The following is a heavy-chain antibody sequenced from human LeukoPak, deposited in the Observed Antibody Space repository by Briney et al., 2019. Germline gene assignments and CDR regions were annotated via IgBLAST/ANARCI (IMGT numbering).Heavy chain of an antibody. CDR1: GGTFSSYA. V-gene: IGHV1-69*13. CDR3: ARDRAGTIVVVPAAPGHYYMDV. Sequence: GASVKVSCKASGGTFSSYAISWVRQAPGQGLEWMGGIIPIFGTANYAQKFQGRVTITADESTSTAYMELSSLRSEDTAVYYCARDRAGTIVVVPAAPGHYYMDVWGKGTTVTVSS. CDR2: IIPIFGTA. D-gene: IGHD2-2*01. J-gene: IGHJ6*03.